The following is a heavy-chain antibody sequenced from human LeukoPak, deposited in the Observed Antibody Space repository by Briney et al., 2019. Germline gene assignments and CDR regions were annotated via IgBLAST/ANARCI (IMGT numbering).Heavy chain of an antibody. CDR3: ARYSGWYYFDY. CDR1: GGSFSGYY. V-gene: IGHV4-34*01. CDR2: INHSGST. Sequence: SETLSLTCAVYGGSFSGYYWSWIRQPPQKRPEWIGEINHSGSTNYNPSLKSRVTISVDTSKNQFSLKLSTVTAADTAVYYCARYSGWYYFDYWGQGTLVTVSS. D-gene: IGHD6-19*01. J-gene: IGHJ4*02.